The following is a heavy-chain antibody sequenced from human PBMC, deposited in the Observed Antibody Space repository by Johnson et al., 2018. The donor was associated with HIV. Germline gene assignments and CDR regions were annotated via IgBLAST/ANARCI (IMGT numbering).Heavy chain of an antibody. J-gene: IGHJ3*02. D-gene: IGHD5-24*01. CDR1: GFTFSHDW. Sequence: VTLVESGGDLVQPGGSLRLSCVGSGFTFSHDWMSWVRQAPGKGPEWVANINHDMSAIHYVDSVKGRFTVSRDNAKMSLFLQINSLSVEDTAVYFCGSLGDGHQKGAFEIWGHGTRVTVSS. CDR3: GSLGDGHQKGAFEI. V-gene: IGHV3-7*01. CDR2: INHDMSAI.